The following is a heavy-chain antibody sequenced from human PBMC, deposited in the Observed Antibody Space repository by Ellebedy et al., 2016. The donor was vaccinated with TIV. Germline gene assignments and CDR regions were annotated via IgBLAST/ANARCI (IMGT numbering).Heavy chain of an antibody. J-gene: IGHJ4*02. D-gene: IGHD2-15*01. CDR3: ARRGYCSGGSCASVPFDY. CDR1: GFTFSNYG. Sequence: PGGSLRLSCAASGFTFSNYGMHWVRPAPGKGLEWVAVVSYDGSNKYYADSVKGRFTISKDNSKNTLYLQMNSLSAADMAVYYCARRGYCSGGSCASVPFDYWGQGTLVTVSS. V-gene: IGHV3-30*03. CDR2: VSYDGSNK.